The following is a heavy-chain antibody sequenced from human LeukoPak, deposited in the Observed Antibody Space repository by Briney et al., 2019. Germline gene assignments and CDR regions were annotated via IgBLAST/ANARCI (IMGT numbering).Heavy chain of an antibody. V-gene: IGHV4-4*07. D-gene: IGHD3-10*01. CDR3: AREPKKGSYYDY. CDR2: IYTSGST. Sequence: SEILSLTCTVSGGSISSYYWSWIRQPAGKGLEWIGRIYTSGSTNYNPSLKSRVTMSVDTSKNQFSLKLSSVTAADTAVYYCAREPKKGSYYDYWGQGTLVTVSS. J-gene: IGHJ4*02. CDR1: GGSISSYY.